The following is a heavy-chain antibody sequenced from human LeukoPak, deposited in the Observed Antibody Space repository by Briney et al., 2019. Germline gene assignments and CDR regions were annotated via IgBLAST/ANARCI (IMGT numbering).Heavy chain of an antibody. CDR1: GGTFSSYT. Sequence: SVKVSCEASGGTFSSYTISWVRQAPGQGLEWMGRIIPILGIANYAQKFQGRVTITADKSTSTAYMELSSLRSEDTAVYYCARDRVNCGSTSCYKDYWGQGTLVTVSS. V-gene: IGHV1-69*04. CDR3: ARDRVNCGSTSCYKDY. CDR2: IIPILGIA. D-gene: IGHD2-2*02. J-gene: IGHJ4*02.